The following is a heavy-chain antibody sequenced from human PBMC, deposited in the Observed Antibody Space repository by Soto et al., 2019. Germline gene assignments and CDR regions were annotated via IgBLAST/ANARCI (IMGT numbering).Heavy chain of an antibody. Sequence: GASVKVSCKASGYTFTSYGISWVRQAPGQGLEWMGWISAYNGNTNYAQKLQGRVTMTTDTSTSTAYMELRSLRSDDTAVYYCARHRAGGDFWRGYSMDVWGKGTTVTVSS. CDR3: ARHRAGGDFWRGYSMDV. CDR1: GYTFTSYG. CDR2: ISAYNGNT. D-gene: IGHD3-3*01. J-gene: IGHJ6*04. V-gene: IGHV1-18*01.